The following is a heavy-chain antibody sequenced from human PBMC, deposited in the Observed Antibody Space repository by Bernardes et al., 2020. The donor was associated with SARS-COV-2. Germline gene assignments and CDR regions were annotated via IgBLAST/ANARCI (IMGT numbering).Heavy chain of an antibody. CDR1: GFIFSTYW. Sequence: GGSLRLCCTGSGFIFSTYWMSWVRQAPGKGLEWVASIKQDGSEKYYVDSVKGRFTVSRDTARSSIYMQMNNLRVEDTAVYYCARDIATTGSWFDPWGQGTLVTVSS. V-gene: IGHV3-7*03. D-gene: IGHD3-10*01. CDR3: ARDIATTGSWFDP. CDR2: IKQDGSEK. J-gene: IGHJ5*02.